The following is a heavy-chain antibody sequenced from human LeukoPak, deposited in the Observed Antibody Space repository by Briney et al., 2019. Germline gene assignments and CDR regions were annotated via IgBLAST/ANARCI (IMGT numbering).Heavy chain of an antibody. CDR2: INHSGST. CDR3: ARWGVPAAVGAYYYYGMDV. CDR1: GGSFSGYY. D-gene: IGHD2-2*01. V-gene: IGHV4-34*01. J-gene: IGHJ6*02. Sequence: SDTLSLTCAVYGGSFSGYYWSWIRQPPGKGLEWIGEINHSGSTNYNPSLKSRVTISVDTSKNQFSLKLSSVTAADTAVYYCARWGVPAAVGAYYYYGMDVWGQGTTVTVSS.